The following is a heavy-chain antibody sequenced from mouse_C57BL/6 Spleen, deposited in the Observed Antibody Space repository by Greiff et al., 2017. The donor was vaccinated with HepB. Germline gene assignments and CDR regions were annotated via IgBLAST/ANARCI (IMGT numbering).Heavy chain of an antibody. CDR1: GYTFTSYW. D-gene: IGHD6-5*01. CDR2: IYPGSGST. Sequence: VQLQQSGAELVKPGASVKMSCKASGYTFTSYWITWVKQRPGQGLEWIGDIYPGSGSTNYNEKFKSKATLTVDTSSSTAYMQLSSLTSEDSAVYYCARRGAYDYYAMDYWGQGTSVTVSS. V-gene: IGHV1-55*01. J-gene: IGHJ4*01. CDR3: ARRGAYDYYAMDY.